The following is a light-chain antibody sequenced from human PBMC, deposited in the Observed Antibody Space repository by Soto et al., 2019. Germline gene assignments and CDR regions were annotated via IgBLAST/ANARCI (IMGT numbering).Light chain of an antibody. CDR1: QSVRSH. J-gene: IGKJ3*01. CDR2: GAS. CDR3: QKYNSVPFT. Sequence: IVMTQSPATLSVSPGEGVTLSCRASQSVRSHLAWYQQKPGQPPRLLIYGASTRATGIPARFSGSGFGTEFTLTISSLQSEDVATYYCQKYNSVPFTFAPGTKVEIK. V-gene: IGKV3-15*01.